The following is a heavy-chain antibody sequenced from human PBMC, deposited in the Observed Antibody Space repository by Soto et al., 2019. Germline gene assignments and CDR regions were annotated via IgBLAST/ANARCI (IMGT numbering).Heavy chain of an antibody. CDR2: ISAYNGNT. V-gene: IGHV1-18*04. J-gene: IGHJ4*02. CDR1: GYTFTSYG. Sequence: DSVKVSCKASGYTFTSYGISWVRQAPGQGREWMGWISAYNGNTNYAQKLQGRVTMTTDTSTSTAYMELRSLTSDDTAVYCCARDLDGYNYSFDYWGQGTLVTVSS. CDR3: ARDLDGYNYSFDY. D-gene: IGHD5-12*01.